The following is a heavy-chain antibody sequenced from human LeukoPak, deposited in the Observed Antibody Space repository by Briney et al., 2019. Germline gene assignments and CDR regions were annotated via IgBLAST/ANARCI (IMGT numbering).Heavy chain of an antibody. V-gene: IGHV3-7*01. Sequence: GGSLRLFCAASGFTFSSYWMSWVRQAPGKGLEWVANIKQDGSEKYYVDSVKGRFTISRDNAKNSLYLQMNSLRAEDTAVYYCARGNTIFGVVSVFDYWGQGTLVTVSS. CDR2: IKQDGSEK. D-gene: IGHD3-3*01. CDR1: GFTFSSYW. J-gene: IGHJ4*02. CDR3: ARGNTIFGVVSVFDY.